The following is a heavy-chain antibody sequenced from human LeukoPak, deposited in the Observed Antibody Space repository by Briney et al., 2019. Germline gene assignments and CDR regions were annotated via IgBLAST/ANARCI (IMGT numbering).Heavy chain of an antibody. Sequence: GSLRLSCAASGFTFSSYGMHWVRQAPGKGLEWVAFIRYDGSNKYYADSVKGRFTISRDNSKNTLYLQMNSLRAEDTAVYYCAKFRTTWSYFDYWGQGTLVTVSS. CDR2: IRYDGSNK. D-gene: IGHD4-11*01. CDR1: GFTFSSYG. V-gene: IGHV3-30*02. J-gene: IGHJ4*02. CDR3: AKFRTTWSYFDY.